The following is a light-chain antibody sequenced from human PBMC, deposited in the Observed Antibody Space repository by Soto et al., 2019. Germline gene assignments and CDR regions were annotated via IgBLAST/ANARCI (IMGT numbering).Light chain of an antibody. CDR3: SSFDDNLDAVV. Sequence: QSVLTQPPSASGTPGQRVTISCSGSSSNIGSNTVNWYQQLPGTAPKLLIYTNDQRPSGVPDRFSGSRSGTSASLAISGLQFEDEADYHCSSFDDNLDAVVFGAGPNVTVL. J-gene: IGLJ1*01. CDR1: SSNIGSNT. CDR2: TND. V-gene: IGLV1-44*01.